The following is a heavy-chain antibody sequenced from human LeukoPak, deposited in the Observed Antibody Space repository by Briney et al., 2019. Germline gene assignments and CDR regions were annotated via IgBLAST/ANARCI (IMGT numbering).Heavy chain of an antibody. D-gene: IGHD4-17*01. Sequence: KTGGSLRLSCAASGFTFSDYYMSWIRQAPGKGLEWVSYISSSGSTIYYADSVKGRFTISRDNAKNSLYLQMNSLRAEDTAVYYCARDIIFSDGDYIGYMDVWGKGTTVTVSS. V-gene: IGHV3-11*04. CDR2: ISSSGSTI. CDR1: GFTFSDYY. CDR3: ARDIIFSDGDYIGYMDV. J-gene: IGHJ6*03.